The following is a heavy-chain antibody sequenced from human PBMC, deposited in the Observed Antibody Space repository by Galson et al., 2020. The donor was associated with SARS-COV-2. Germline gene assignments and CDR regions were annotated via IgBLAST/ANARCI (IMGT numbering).Heavy chain of an antibody. D-gene: IGHD3-10*01. V-gene: IGHV3-48*03. Sequence: GESLKISCAASGFTFSSYEMNWVRQAPGKGLEWVSYISSSGSTIYYADSVKGRFTISRDNAKNSLYLQMNSLRAEDTAVYYCARALAYYYGSGSYYKPSNSRPFDYWGQGTLVTVSS. J-gene: IGHJ4*02. CDR1: GFTFSSYE. CDR2: ISSSGSTI. CDR3: ARALAYYYGSGSYYKPSNSRPFDY.